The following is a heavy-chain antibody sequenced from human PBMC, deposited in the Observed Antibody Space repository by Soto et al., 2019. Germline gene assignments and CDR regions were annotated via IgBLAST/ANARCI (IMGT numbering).Heavy chain of an antibody. J-gene: IGHJ5*01. D-gene: IGHD3-10*01. CDR3: AIASSDGSGSWFDS. CDR2: IYFSGST. Sequence: QVQLQESGPGLLKTSQTLSLSCTVSAGSITSGDFFWSWIRQHPGRGLEWFGYIYFSGSTYCRPSLDSRLTISVDTSKNQSSLNLRSVTAADTAVYYCAIASSDGSGSWFDSGGQGTLVTVSP. CDR1: AGSITSGDFF. V-gene: IGHV4-31*03.